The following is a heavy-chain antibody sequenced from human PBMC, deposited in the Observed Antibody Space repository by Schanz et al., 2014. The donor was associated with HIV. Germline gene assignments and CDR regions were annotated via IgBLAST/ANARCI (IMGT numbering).Heavy chain of an antibody. CDR1: GFTFNTFY. Sequence: QVQLVESGGALVNPGSSLRLSCAASGFTFNTFYMSWIRQAPGKGLEWISYISSGGSTKYYADSVKGRFTISRDNAKNSIYLQMNSLTPEDTAVYYCARDKKSGNNDGGFDPWGQGTLVTVSS. J-gene: IGHJ5*02. V-gene: IGHV3-11*01. CDR3: ARDKKSGNNDGGFDP. CDR2: ISSGGSTK. D-gene: IGHD1-26*01.